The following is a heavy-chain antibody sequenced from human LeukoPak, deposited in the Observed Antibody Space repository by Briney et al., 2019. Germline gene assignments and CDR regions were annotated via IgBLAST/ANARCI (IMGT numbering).Heavy chain of an antibody. J-gene: IGHJ3*02. CDR3: ARAPRHGAFDI. Sequence: GGSLRLSCEASGFTFSNYAMSWVRQAPGKGLEWVSGICGHGISIYYADSVKGRFTISRDNSKSTLYLVMNSLRAEDTAVYYCARAPRHGAFDIWGQGTMVTVSS. CDR1: GFTFSNYA. V-gene: IGHV3-23*01. CDR2: ICGHGISI.